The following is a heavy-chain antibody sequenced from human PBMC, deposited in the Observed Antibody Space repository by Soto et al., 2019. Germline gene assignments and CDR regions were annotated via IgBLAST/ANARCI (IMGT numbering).Heavy chain of an antibody. CDR2: IIPIFGTA. D-gene: IGHD2-15*01. CDR3: ARERGRDRDCSGGSCKGWFDP. J-gene: IGHJ5*02. V-gene: IGHV1-69*13. Sequence: SVKVSCKASGGTFSSYAISWVRQAPGQGLEWMGGIIPIFGTANYAQKFQGRVTITADESTSTAYMELSSLRSEDTAVYYCARERGRDRDCSGGSCKGWFDPWGQGTLVTVSS. CDR1: GGTFSSYA.